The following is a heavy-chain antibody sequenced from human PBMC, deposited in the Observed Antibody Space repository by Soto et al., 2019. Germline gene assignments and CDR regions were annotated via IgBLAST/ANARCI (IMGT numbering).Heavy chain of an antibody. J-gene: IGHJ4*02. D-gene: IGHD3-22*01. Sequence: LXLSCAASGFTFTNAWIHWVRQAPWKGLEWVGRIKSRTDGGTTDLAAPVKGRFTLSRDDSKDTVYLQMNSLKSEDSAVYYCIYYYDSGIPFHVDYWGQGTLVTVSS. CDR3: IYYYDSGIPFHVDY. V-gene: IGHV3-15*01. CDR1: GFTFTNAW. CDR2: IKSRTDGGTT.